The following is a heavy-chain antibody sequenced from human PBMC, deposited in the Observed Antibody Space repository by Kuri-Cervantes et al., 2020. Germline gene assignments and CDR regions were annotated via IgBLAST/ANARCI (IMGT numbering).Heavy chain of an antibody. Sequence: GESLKISCAVSGFTFDDYGMSWVRQAPGKGLEWVSGINWNGGSTGYADSVKGRFTISRDNAKNSLYLQMNSLRAEDTALYYCAKDYGSGSYYYYGMDVWGQGTTVTVSS. CDR1: GFTFDDYG. V-gene: IGHV3-20*04. J-gene: IGHJ6*02. CDR2: INWNGGST. CDR3: AKDYGSGSYYYYGMDV. D-gene: IGHD3-10*01.